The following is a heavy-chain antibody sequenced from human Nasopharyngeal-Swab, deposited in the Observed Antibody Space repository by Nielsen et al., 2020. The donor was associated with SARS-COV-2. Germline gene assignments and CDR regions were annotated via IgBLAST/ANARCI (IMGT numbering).Heavy chain of an antibody. V-gene: IGHV2-70*01. Sequence: SGPTLVKPTQTLTVTCTFSGFSLSTSGMCVSWIRQPPGKALEWLALIDWDDDKYYSTSLKTRLTISKDTSKNQVVLTMTNMDPVDTATYCCARIPGSSCVNPYFDYWGQGTLVTVSS. CDR2: IDWDDDK. J-gene: IGHJ4*02. CDR3: ARIPGSSCVNPYFDY. CDR1: GFSLSTSGMC. D-gene: IGHD6-13*01.